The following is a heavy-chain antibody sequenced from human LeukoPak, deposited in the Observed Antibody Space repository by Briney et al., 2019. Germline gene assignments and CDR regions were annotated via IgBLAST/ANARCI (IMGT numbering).Heavy chain of an antibody. V-gene: IGHV1-69*04. CDR2: IIPSLGIA. J-gene: IGHJ6*02. CDR3: ARDLRDGSGSPDYYYGMDV. CDR1: GCTFSSYT. Sequence: ASVKVSCKASGCTFSSYTISWVRQAPGQGLEWMGRIIPSLGIANCAQKFQGRVTITADKSTSTAYMELSSLRSEDTAVYYCARDLRDGSGSPDYYYGMDVWGQGTTVTVSS. D-gene: IGHD3-10*01.